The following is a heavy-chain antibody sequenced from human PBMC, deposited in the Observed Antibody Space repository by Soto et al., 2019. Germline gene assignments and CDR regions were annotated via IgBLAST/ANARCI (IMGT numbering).Heavy chain of an antibody. CDR1: GGTFSSYA. Sequence: SVKVSCKASGGTFSSYAISWVRQAPGQGLEWMGGIIPIFGTANYAQKFQGRVTITADESTSTAYMELSSLRSEDTAVYYCAALEGDCSGGTCDGYYAMDVWGQGTTVTVSS. D-gene: IGHD2-15*01. J-gene: IGHJ6*02. CDR3: AALEGDCSGGTCDGYYAMDV. V-gene: IGHV1-69*13. CDR2: IIPIFGTA.